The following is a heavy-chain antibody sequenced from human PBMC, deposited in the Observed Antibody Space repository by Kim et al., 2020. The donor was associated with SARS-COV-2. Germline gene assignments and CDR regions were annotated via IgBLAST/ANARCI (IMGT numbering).Heavy chain of an antibody. D-gene: IGHD4-17*01. J-gene: IGHJ5*02. Sequence: YRPTTKSRVTISVDTSKDQFSLKLGSVTAADTAVDYWARAGDYGRNWFDPWGQGTLVTVSS. V-gene: IGHV4-59*01. CDR3: ARAGDYGRNWFDP.